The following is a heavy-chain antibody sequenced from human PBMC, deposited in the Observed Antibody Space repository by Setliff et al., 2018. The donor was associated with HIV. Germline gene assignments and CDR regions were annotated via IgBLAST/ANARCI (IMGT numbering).Heavy chain of an antibody. J-gene: IGHJ3*01. CDR1: GFSFRTYW. CDR2: MKYDGTEI. V-gene: IGHV3-7*01. D-gene: IGHD3-9*01. Sequence: ESLKISCAASGFSFRTYWMSWVRQAPGKGLEWVANMKYDGTEIYYVDAVKGRFTISRDNAKKSVFLHMNSLRGEDTAVYYCVREGEYFDTIGHYLVRRFFDLWGQGTMVT. CDR3: VREGEYFDTIGHYLVRRFFDL.